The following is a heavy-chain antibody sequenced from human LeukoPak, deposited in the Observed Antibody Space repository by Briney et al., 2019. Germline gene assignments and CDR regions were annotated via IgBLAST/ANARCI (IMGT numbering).Heavy chain of an antibody. CDR2: INPNSGGT. J-gene: IGHJ5*02. V-gene: IGHV1-2*02. D-gene: IGHD2-2*03. Sequence: ASVKVSCKASGYTFTGYYMHWVRQAPGQGLEWMGWINPNSGGTNYAQKFQGRVTMTRDTSISTAYMELSRLRSDDTAVYYCARDSGYCSSTSCLVWFDPWGQGTLDTVSS. CDR3: ARDSGYCSSTSCLVWFDP. CDR1: GYTFTGYY.